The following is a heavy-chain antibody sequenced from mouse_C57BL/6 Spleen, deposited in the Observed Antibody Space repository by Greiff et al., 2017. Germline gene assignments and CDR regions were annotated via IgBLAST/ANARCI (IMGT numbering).Heavy chain of an antibody. D-gene: IGHD4-1*01. Sequence: QVQLQQSGPELVKPGASVKISCKASGYAFSSSWMNWVKQRPGKGLEWIGRIYPGDGDTNYNGKFKGKATLTADKSSSTAYMQLSSLTSEDSAVYFCARNWDGRAYFDYWGQGTTLTVSS. V-gene: IGHV1-82*01. J-gene: IGHJ2*01. CDR1: GYAFSSSW. CDR3: ARNWDGRAYFDY. CDR2: IYPGDGDT.